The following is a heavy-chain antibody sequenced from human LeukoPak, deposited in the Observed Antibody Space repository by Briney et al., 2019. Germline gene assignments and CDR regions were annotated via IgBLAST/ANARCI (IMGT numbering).Heavy chain of an antibody. CDR3: ARRYSSSWKTGAFDI. CDR1: GGTFSSYA. J-gene: IGHJ3*02. CDR2: IIPIFGTA. Sequence: GASVKVSCKASGGTFSSYAISWVRQAPGQGLEWMGGIIPIFGTANYAQKFQGRVTITTDESTSTAYMELSSLRSEDTAVYYCARRYSSSWKTGAFDIWGQGTMVTVSS. D-gene: IGHD6-13*01. V-gene: IGHV1-69*05.